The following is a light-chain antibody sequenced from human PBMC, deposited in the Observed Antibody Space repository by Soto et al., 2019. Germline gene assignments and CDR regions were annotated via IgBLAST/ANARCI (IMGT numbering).Light chain of an antibody. Sequence: VKTDSLAPLSVSRGGRATLSCMASQSVSSSLAWYQQKPGQAPRLLIYGASTRATGVPARFSGSGSGTDFTLTISSLQSEDFAFYYCQQYNDWPRTFGQGTKVDIK. CDR2: GAS. CDR3: QQYNDWPRT. V-gene: IGKV3-15*01. J-gene: IGKJ1*01. CDR1: QSVSSS.